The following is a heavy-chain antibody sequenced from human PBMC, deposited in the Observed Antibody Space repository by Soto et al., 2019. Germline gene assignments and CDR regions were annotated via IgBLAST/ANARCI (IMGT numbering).Heavy chain of an antibody. CDR1: GGTFSSYA. D-gene: IGHD1-1*01. J-gene: IGHJ4*02. V-gene: IGHV1-69*01. Sequence: QVQLVQSGAEVKKPGSSVKVSCKASGGTFSSYAISWVRQAPGQGLEWMGGIIPIFGTANYAQKFQGRVTITADESTSTASMELSSLRSEDTAVYYCARVGGYNWNERGFGLNYWGQGTLVTVSS. CDR3: ARVGGYNWNERGFGLNY. CDR2: IIPIFGTA.